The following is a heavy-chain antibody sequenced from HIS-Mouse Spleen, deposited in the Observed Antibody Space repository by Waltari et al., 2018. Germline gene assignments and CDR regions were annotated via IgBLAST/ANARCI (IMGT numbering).Heavy chain of an antibody. V-gene: IGHV3-30*04. J-gene: IGHJ3*02. CDR3: ARGAVAGDAFDI. CDR2: ISYDGSNK. Sequence: QVQLVEPGGGVVQPGRSLRLSCAAAGFTFSTYAMHWVRQAPGKGLEWVAVISYDGSNKYYADSVKGRFTISRDNSKNTLYLQMNSLRAEDTAVYYCARGAVAGDAFDIWGQGTMVTVSS. D-gene: IGHD6-19*01. CDR1: GFTFSTYA.